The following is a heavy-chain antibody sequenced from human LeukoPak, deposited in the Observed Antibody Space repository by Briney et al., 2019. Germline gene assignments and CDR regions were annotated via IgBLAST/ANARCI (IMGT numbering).Heavy chain of an antibody. J-gene: IGHJ4*02. CDR2: IYYSGST. CDR1: GGSISSSSYY. Sequence: SETLSLTCTVSGGSISSSSYYWGWIRQPPGKGLEWIGSIYYSGSTYYNPSFKSRVTISVDTSKNQFSLKLSSVTAADTAVYYCAGTDFTAIDYWGQGTLVTVSS. CDR3: AGTDFTAIDY. D-gene: IGHD2-8*02. V-gene: IGHV4-39*01.